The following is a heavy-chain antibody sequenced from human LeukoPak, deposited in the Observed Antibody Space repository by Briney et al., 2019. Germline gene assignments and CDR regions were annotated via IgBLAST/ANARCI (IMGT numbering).Heavy chain of an antibody. CDR3: AREWDDDDPFDY. D-gene: IGHD1-1*01. CDR1: GFTLSIYS. V-gene: IGHV3-48*02. Sequence: GGSLRLSCAASGFTLSIYSMNWVRQAPGKGLEWVSYISSSSSAIYYADSVRGRFTISRDNAKNSLYLQMNSLRDEDMAVYYCAREWDDDDPFDYWGQGTLVTVSS. J-gene: IGHJ4*02. CDR2: ISSSSSAI.